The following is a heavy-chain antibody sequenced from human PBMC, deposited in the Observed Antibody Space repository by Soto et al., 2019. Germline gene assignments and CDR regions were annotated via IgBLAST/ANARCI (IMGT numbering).Heavy chain of an antibody. CDR3: ASASAAGPSASYYYYYMDV. J-gene: IGHJ6*03. CDR2: IYYSGST. Sequence: SETLSLTCTVSGGSISSYYWSWIRQPPGKGLEWIGYIYYSGSTNYNHSLKSRVTISVDTSKNQFSLKLSSVTAADTAVYYCASASAAGPSASYYYYYMDVWGKGTTVTVSS. D-gene: IGHD6-13*01. V-gene: IGHV4-59*01. CDR1: GGSISSYY.